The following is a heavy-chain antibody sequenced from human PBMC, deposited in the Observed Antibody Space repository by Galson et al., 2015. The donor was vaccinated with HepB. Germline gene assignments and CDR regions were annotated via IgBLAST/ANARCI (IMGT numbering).Heavy chain of an antibody. V-gene: IGHV3-30*18. J-gene: IGHJ6*02. CDR2: ISYDGSNK. CDR3: AKIPGVVVVADPYGMDV. Sequence: SLRLSCAASGFTFSSYGMHWVRQAPGKGLEWVAVISYDGSNKYYADSVKGRFTISRDNSKNTLYLQMNSLRAEDTAVYYCAKIPGVVVVADPYGMDVWGQGTTVTVSS. CDR1: GFTFSSYG. D-gene: IGHD2-15*01.